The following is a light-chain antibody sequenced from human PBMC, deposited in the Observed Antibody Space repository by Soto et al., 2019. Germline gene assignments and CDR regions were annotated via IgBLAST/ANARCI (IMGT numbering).Light chain of an antibody. CDR1: SSDVGGYNY. CDR3: SSYTGSSTPYV. J-gene: IGLJ1*01. Sequence: QSALTQPASVSGSPGQSITISCTGTSSDVGGYNYVSWYQQHPGKAPKLMIYEVSHRPSGVSNRFSGSKSGNTASLTISGLXAEDEAAYYCSSYTGSSTPYVFGTGTKVTVL. V-gene: IGLV2-14*01. CDR2: EVS.